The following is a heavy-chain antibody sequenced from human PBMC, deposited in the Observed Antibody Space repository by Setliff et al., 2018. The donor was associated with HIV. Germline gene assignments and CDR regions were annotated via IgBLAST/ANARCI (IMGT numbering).Heavy chain of an antibody. V-gene: IGHV3-20*04. Sequence: PGESLKISCAVSGFTFEDYGMSWVRQAPGKGLEWVSGINWNGGSTGYVDSVKGRFTISRDNAKNSLYLQMTSLRAEDMALYYCAKDPRAAVATICDYWGQGTLVTVSS. J-gene: IGHJ4*02. D-gene: IGHD5-12*01. CDR3: AKDPRAAVATICDY. CDR1: GFTFEDYG. CDR2: INWNGGST.